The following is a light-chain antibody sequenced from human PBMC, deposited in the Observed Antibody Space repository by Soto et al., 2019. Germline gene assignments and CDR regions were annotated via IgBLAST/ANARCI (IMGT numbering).Light chain of an antibody. J-gene: IGKJ1*01. Sequence: EIVLTQSPGTLSLSPGETATLSCRASQSVTSGDLAWYQQKPGQAPRLLIYRASSRVTGIPDRFSGSGSGTDFILTISRLEPEDFAVYYCQQYGNFPRTFGQGTKVDI. CDR2: RAS. CDR3: QQYGNFPRT. CDR1: QSVTSGD. V-gene: IGKV3-20*01.